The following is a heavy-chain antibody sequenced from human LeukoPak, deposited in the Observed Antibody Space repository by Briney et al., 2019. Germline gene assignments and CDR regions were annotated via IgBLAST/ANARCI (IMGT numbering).Heavy chain of an antibody. CDR3: ARGDCSGGNCHFDY. CDR1: GYSFPAYW. CDR2: IAPGDSDT. J-gene: IGHJ4*02. Sequence: GESLKISCKGSGYSFPAYWIGWVRQMPGKGLELMWIIAPGDSDTRYNPAFQGQVTISADKSISTAYLQWSSLKASDTAMYYCARGDCSGGNCHFDYWGQGTLVTVSS. V-gene: IGHV5-51*01. D-gene: IGHD2-15*01.